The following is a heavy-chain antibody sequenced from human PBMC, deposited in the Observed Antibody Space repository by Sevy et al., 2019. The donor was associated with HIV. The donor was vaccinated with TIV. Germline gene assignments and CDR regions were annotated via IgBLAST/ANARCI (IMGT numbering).Heavy chain of an antibody. CDR1: GFTFSNYG. V-gene: IGHV3-33*06. J-gene: IGHJ6*03. D-gene: IGHD2-15*01. CDR3: AKGACSGGSCYWGGDYYYYYMDV. CDR2: IWYDGSNK. Sequence: GGSLRLSCAASGFTFSNYGMHWVRQAPGKGLEWVAVIWYDGSNKHYADSVKGRFTISRDNSKNTLYLQMNSLRAEDTAVYYCAKGACSGGSCYWGGDYYYYYMDVWGNGTTVTVSS.